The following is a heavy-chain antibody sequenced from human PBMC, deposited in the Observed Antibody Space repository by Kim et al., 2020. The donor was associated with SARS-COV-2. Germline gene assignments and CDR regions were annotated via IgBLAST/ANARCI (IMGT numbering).Heavy chain of an antibody. V-gene: IGHV4-38-2*02. CDR2: IYHNGGI. CDR1: GDAISNGYY. J-gene: IGHJ5*02. Sequence: SETLSLTCTVSGDAISNGYYWGWIRQPPGKGLEWIQNIYHNGGILYNPSLKSRVTMSVDTSKNQITLQLTSVTAADTAVYYCVREGDTNWFDPWGPGILVTVSS. D-gene: IGHD3-16*01. CDR3: VREGDTNWFDP.